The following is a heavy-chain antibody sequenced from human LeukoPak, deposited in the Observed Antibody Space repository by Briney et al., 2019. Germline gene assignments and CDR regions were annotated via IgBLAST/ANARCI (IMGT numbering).Heavy chain of an antibody. D-gene: IGHD4-17*01. V-gene: IGHV3-21*01. CDR2: ISSSSSYI. CDR1: GFTFSSYS. J-gene: IGHJ6*03. Sequence: PGGSLRLSCAASGFTFSSYSMNWVRQAPGKGLEWVSSISSSSSYIYYADSVKGRFTTSRDNAKNSLYLQMNSLRAEDTAVYYCARLPGGDYGAGYYYYMDVWGKGTTVTVSS. CDR3: ARLPGGDYGAGYYYYMDV.